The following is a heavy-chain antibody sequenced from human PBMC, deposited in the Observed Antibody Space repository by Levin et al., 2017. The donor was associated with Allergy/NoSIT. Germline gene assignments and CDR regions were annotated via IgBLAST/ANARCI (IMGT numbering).Heavy chain of an antibody. CDR3: ARVAGYSYGYYFDY. Sequence: LRLSCAVSGGSISSGGYSWSWIRQPRGKGVEWIGNIYLSGSTYYNPSLKSRVTISVDRSKNQFSLNLSSVTAADTAVYYCARVAGYSYGYYFDYWGQGTLVTVSS. CDR2: IYLSGST. J-gene: IGHJ4*02. V-gene: IGHV4-30-2*01. D-gene: IGHD5-18*01. CDR1: GGSISSGGYS.